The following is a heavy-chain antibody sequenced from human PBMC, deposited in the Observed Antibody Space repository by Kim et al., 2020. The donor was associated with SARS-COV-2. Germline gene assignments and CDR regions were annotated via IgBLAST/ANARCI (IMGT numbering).Heavy chain of an antibody. CDR1: GFAFSPYW. J-gene: IGHJ4*02. CDR3: IRDNIQPGDL. D-gene: IGHD3-16*01. V-gene: IGHV3-74*01. CDR2: IDTDGSIT. Sequence: GGSLRLSCAASGFAFSPYWMHWVRQVPGQGLMWVSQIDTDGSITTYAEAVLGRFSISRDNAKNTLYLQMNSLRVEDTAIYYCIRDNIQPGDLWGRGVMVTVSS.